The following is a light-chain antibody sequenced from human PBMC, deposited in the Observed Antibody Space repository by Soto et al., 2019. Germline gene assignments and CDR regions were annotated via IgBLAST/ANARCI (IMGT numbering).Light chain of an antibody. V-gene: IGKV3-11*01. CDR3: QQRSNWRYT. Sequence: EIVLTQSPATLSLSPGERATLSCRASQSVSSYLAWYQQKPGQAPRLLIYDASNRATGIPARFSGSGSGTAFSLTISSLEPEDFAVYYCQQRSNWRYTFGQGTKVEIK. CDR1: QSVSSY. J-gene: IGKJ2*01. CDR2: DAS.